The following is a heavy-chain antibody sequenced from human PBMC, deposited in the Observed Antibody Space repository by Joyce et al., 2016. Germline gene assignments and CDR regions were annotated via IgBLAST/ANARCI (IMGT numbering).Heavy chain of an antibody. CDR3: ARSQWLAPLMY. J-gene: IGHJ4*01. CDR2: INNSGVT. Sequence: QVQLQQWGAGLLKPSETLSLTCAVSGGPFRGFFWTWVRQPPGKGLEWIGDINNSGVTNYNPSLKTRVTFSVDTSKNQFSLKLTSLSAADTAVYYCARSQWLAPLMYWGQEPRSPSPQ. V-gene: IGHV4-34*01. CDR1: GGPFRGFF. D-gene: IGHD6-19*01.